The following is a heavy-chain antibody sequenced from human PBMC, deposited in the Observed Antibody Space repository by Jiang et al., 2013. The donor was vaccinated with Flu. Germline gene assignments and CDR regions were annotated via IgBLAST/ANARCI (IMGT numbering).Heavy chain of an antibody. Sequence: LLKPSETLSLTCAVYGGSFSGYYWSWIRXKPPGKGLEWIGEINHSGSTNYNPSLKSRVTISVDTSKNQFSLKLSSVTAADTAVYYCARGRTYDYWGQGTLVTVSS. CDR2: INHSGST. CDR3: ARGRTYDY. CDR1: GGSFSGYY. J-gene: IGHJ4*02. V-gene: IGHV4-34*01. D-gene: IGHD1-14*01.